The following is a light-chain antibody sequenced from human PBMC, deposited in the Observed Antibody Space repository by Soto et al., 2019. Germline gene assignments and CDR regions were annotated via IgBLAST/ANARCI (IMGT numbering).Light chain of an antibody. Sequence: QSALTQPPSASGAPGQRVTISCSGSASNIGRDPVNWYQQVPGTAPKLLIYENNHRPSGVPDRFSGSKSGTSASLVISGLQSEDEAEYFCAGWDGSLKGFVFGTGTKVTVI. V-gene: IGLV1-44*01. CDR3: AGWDGSLKGFV. CDR2: ENN. J-gene: IGLJ1*01. CDR1: ASNIGRDP.